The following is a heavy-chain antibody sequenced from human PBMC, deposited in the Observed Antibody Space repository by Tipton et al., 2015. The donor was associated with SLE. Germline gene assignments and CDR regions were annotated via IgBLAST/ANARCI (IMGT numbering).Heavy chain of an antibody. V-gene: IGHV4-39*07. Sequence: TLSLTCTVSGGTISSSSYYWGWIRQPPGKGLEWIGSIYYSGSTYYNPSPKSRVTISVDTSKNQFSMKLSSVTAADTAVYYCARVMGTRELLHGAFDIWGQGTMVTVSS. CDR3: ARVMGTRELLHGAFDI. D-gene: IGHD1-26*01. J-gene: IGHJ3*02. CDR2: IYYSGST. CDR1: GGTISSSSYY.